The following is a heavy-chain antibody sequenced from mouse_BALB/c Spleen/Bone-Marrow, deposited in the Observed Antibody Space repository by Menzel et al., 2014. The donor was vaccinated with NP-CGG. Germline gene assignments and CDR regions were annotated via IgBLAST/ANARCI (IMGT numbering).Heavy chain of an antibody. J-gene: IGHJ4*01. V-gene: IGHV5-12-2*01. Sequence: EVKVVESGGGLVQPGGSLKLSCAASGFTFSSYTMSWVRQTPAKRLEWVAYISNGGGSTYYPDTVKGRFTISRDNAKNTLYLQMSSLKSEDTSMYYCARHVGNPYAMDYWGQGTSVTVSS. CDR1: GFTFSSYT. D-gene: IGHD1-1*01. CDR2: ISNGGGST. CDR3: ARHVGNPYAMDY.